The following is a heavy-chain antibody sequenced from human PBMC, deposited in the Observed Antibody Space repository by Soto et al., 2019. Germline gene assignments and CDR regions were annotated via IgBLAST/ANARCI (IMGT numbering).Heavy chain of an antibody. CDR1: GFTFSRYA. J-gene: IGHJ4*02. V-gene: IGHV3-48*04. D-gene: IGHD4-17*01. CDR3: AREAYGVLDY. CDR2: VSGSSSTK. Sequence: EVELVESGGGLVQPGGSLRLSCAASGFTFSRYAMNWVRQAPGKWLEWVSYVSGSSSTKYYADSVTGRFTISRDNANNSLYLQMSSLRADDTAVYYCAREAYGVLDYWGQGALVTVSS.